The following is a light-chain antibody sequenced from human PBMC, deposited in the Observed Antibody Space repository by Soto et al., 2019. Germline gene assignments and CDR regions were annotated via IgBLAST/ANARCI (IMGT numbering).Light chain of an antibody. J-gene: IGLJ1*01. V-gene: IGLV2-14*01. Sequence: QSVLTQPASVSGSPGESIAISCTGTGSDIGGYDYVSWYQQHPGKVPKLMIFEVSNRPSGVSYRFSGSKSGNTASLTISGLQAEDETDYYCSSYTGSSTLYVFGTGTKVTV. CDR3: SSYTGSSTLYV. CDR1: GSDIGGYDY. CDR2: EVS.